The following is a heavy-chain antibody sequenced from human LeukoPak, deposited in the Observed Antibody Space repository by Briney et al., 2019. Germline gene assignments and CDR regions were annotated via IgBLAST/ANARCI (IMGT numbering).Heavy chain of an antibody. J-gene: IGHJ4*02. CDR3: ARYCSGSICYSGVDY. Sequence: GGSLRLSCAASGFTFSSYMMTWVRQAPGKGLEWVSTISSNGVATYYADSVKGRFTISRDNSKDTLYLQMSSVRAEDTAVYYCARYCSGSICYSGVDYWGQGTLVPVSS. CDR1: GFTFSSYM. CDR2: ISSNGVAT. V-gene: IGHV3-23*01. D-gene: IGHD2-15*01.